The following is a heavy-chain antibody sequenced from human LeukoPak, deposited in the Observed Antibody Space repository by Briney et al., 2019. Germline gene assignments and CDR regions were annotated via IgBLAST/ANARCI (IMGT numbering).Heavy chain of an antibody. CDR1: GFTFGSYA. J-gene: IGHJ4*02. CDR2: ISGSGGST. CDR3: AKGLEGVVVITNFDY. Sequence: PGGSLRLSCAASGFTFGSYAMSWVRQAPGKGLECVSAISGSGGSTYYADSVKGRFTISRDNSKNTLYLQMNSLRAEDTAVYYCAKGLEGVVVITNFDYWGQGTLVTVSS. D-gene: IGHD3-22*01. V-gene: IGHV3-23*01.